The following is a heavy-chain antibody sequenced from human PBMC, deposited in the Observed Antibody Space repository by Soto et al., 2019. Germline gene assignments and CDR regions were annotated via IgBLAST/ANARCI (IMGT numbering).Heavy chain of an antibody. V-gene: IGHV4-4*02. CDR1: GASIGSGGW. J-gene: IGHJ5*02. Sequence: PSETLSLTCAASGASIGSGGWWSWVRQPTGKGLEWIAEIFHDGNTNYSPSRNSRVTISVDKSQNQFSLNVYSATAADTAVYYCARHEGWTGPDQWGQGTLVTVS. D-gene: IGHD2-8*02. CDR3: ARHEGWTGPDQ. CDR2: IFHDGNT.